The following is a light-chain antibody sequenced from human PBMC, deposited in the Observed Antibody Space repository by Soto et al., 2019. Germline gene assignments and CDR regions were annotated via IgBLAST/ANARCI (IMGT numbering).Light chain of an antibody. Sequence: AIQLTQSPSSLSASVGDRVSITCRASQGIGSALAWYQLKPGAAPTLLIYDASTLKSGVPSRFSGSRSGADFTLTISSLQPEDFATYYCQNFRSSAISFGGGTKVDIK. J-gene: IGKJ4*01. CDR2: DAS. CDR1: QGIGSA. CDR3: QNFRSSAIS. V-gene: IGKV1-13*02.